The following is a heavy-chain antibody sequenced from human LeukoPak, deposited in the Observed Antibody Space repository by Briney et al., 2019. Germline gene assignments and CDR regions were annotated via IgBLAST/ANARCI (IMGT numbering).Heavy chain of an antibody. CDR3: TRHLSGVTGYTYGRGIDY. V-gene: IGHV3-7*01. Sequence: GGSLRLSCAASGFTFSSYWMSWVRQAPGKGLEWVANIKQDGSEKYYVDSVKGRFTISRDNAKTSLSLQMNSLSPEDTAVYYCTRHLSGVTGYTYGRGIDYWGQGTLVTVSS. J-gene: IGHJ4*02. CDR2: IKQDGSEK. D-gene: IGHD5-18*01. CDR1: GFTFSSYW.